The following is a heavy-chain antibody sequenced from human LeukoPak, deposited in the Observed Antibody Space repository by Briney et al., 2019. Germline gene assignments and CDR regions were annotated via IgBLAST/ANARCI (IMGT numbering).Heavy chain of an antibody. CDR2: INPSGGST. D-gene: IGHD4-17*01. J-gene: IGHJ5*02. Sequence: GASVKVSCKASGYTFTSYYMHWVRQAPGEGLEWMGIINPSGGSTSYAQKFQGRVTMTRDMSTSTVYMELSRLRSDDTAVYYCARDLERRPLITTTVTTGSNWFDPWGQGTLVTVSS. CDR1: GYTFTSYY. V-gene: IGHV1-46*01. CDR3: ARDLERRPLITTTVTTGSNWFDP.